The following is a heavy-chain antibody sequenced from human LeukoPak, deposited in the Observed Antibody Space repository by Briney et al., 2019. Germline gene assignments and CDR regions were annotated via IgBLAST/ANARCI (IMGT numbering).Heavy chain of an antibody. Sequence: SETLSLTCAVYGGSFSGYYWSWIRQPPGKGLEWIGEINHSGSTNYNPSLKSRVTISGDTSKNQFSLKLSSVTAANTAVYYCASARCCSSTSCYAFDYWGQGTLVTVPS. CDR1: GGSFSGYY. CDR2: INHSGST. CDR3: ASARCCSSTSCYAFDY. D-gene: IGHD2-2*01. J-gene: IGHJ4*02. V-gene: IGHV4-34*01.